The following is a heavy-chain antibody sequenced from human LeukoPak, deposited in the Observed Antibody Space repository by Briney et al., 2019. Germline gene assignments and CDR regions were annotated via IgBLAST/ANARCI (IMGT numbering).Heavy chain of an antibody. V-gene: IGHV4-30-2*01. CDR2: IYHSGST. J-gene: IGHJ4*02. Sequence: SETLSLTCAVSGGSISSGGYSWSWIRQPPGKGLEWIGYIYHSGSTYYNPSLKSRVTISVDRSKNQFSLKLSSVTAVDTAVYYCARKENAYYYFDYWGQGTLVTVSS. CDR1: GGSISSGGYS. CDR3: ARKENAYYYFDY. D-gene: IGHD3-16*01.